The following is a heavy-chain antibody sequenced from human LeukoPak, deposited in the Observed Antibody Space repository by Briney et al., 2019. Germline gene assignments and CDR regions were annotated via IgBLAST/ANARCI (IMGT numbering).Heavy chain of an antibody. Sequence: GGSLRLSCVASGFTSSALWMSWVRRPPGKGLEGVANIKKDGSEKEYVDSVKGRFSIFRNNAKNSVVLQMISLRAEDTAVYCCATFAGVVPGGLLLWGKGTTVSVSS. CDR2: IKKDGSEK. V-gene: IGHV3-7*01. CDR3: ATFAGVVPGGLLL. CDR1: GFTSSALW. D-gene: IGHD2-2*01. J-gene: IGHJ6*04.